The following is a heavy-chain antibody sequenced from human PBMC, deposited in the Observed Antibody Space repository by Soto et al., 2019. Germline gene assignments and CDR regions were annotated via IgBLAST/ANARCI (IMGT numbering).Heavy chain of an antibody. V-gene: IGHV3-7*01. Sequence: GGSLRLSCAASGFIFSGPWMIWVRQAPGKGLEWVANTNQDGSEKYYVDSVKGRFTISRDNAKNSVSLQMNSLRAEDTAMYYCAKGFCSGGDCYGNWFDPWGQGTLVTVSS. D-gene: IGHD2-21*01. CDR1: GFIFSGPW. CDR2: TNQDGSEK. J-gene: IGHJ5*02. CDR3: AKGFCSGGDCYGNWFDP.